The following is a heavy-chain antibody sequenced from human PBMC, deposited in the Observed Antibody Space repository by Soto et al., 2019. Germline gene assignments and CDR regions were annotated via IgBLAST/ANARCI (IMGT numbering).Heavy chain of an antibody. D-gene: IGHD3-22*01. CDR1: GGSISNGNYY. V-gene: IGHV4-61*01. CDR3: ARLGGYYQSLDT. CDR2: VYYTGTT. Sequence: SETLSLTCTVSGGSISNGNYYWSWIRQPPGKGLEWIGYVYYTGTTTYSPSLKSRVTISVDTSMNQISLKLSSVTAADTAFYYCARLGGYYQSLDTWGQGTLVTVSS. J-gene: IGHJ5*02.